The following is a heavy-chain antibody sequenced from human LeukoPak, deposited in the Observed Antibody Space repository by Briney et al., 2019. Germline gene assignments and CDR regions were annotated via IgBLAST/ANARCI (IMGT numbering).Heavy chain of an antibody. D-gene: IGHD3-10*01. CDR1: GYSFTSYW. CDR2: IYPGDSDT. J-gene: IGHJ3*02. CDR3: ATLWFGRRRGDAFDI. Sequence: NHGESLKISCKGSGYSFTSYWIGWVRQMPGKGLESMGIIYPGDSDTRYSPSFQGQVTISADKSISTAYLQWSSLKASDTAMYYCATLWFGRRRGDAFDIWGQGTMVTVSS. V-gene: IGHV5-51*01.